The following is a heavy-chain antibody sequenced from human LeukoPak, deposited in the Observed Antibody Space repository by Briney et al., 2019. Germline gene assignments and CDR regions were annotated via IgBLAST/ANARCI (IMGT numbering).Heavy chain of an antibody. V-gene: IGHV1-69*01. CDR2: IIPIFGTA. CDR1: GGTFSSYA. Sequence: SVKVSCKASGGTFSSYAISWVRQAPGQGLEWMGGIIPIFGTANYAQKFQGRVTITADESTSTAYMELSSLRSEDTAVYYCARAPVPFGVVTAFDYWGQGTLVTVSS. D-gene: IGHD3-3*01. J-gene: IGHJ4*02. CDR3: ARAPVPFGVVTAFDY.